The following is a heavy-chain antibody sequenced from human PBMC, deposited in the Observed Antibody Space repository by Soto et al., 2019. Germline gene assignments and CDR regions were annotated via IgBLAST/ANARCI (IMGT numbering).Heavy chain of an antibody. Sequence: PGESLKISCKGSGYSFTSYWISWVRQMPGKGLEWMGRIDPSDSYTNYSPSFQGHVTISADKSISTAYLQWSSLKASDTAMYYCARASTVTFSYYYYGMDVWGQGTTVTVSS. CDR3: ARASTVTFSYYYYGMDV. CDR2: IDPSDSYT. J-gene: IGHJ6*02. CDR1: GYSFTSYW. V-gene: IGHV5-10-1*01. D-gene: IGHD4-17*01.